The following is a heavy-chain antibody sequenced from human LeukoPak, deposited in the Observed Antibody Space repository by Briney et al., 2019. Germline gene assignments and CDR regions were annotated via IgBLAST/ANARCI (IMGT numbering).Heavy chain of an antibody. CDR1: GFTFTSHW. Sequence: PGGSLSLSCAASGFTFTSHWMNSVRQTPGKGLEWVARINQDGGEKYYVDSMKGRFTISRDNARNSLYLQMNSLRDDDTAMYYCARNEVAHWGQGTLVTVSS. CDR2: INQDGGEK. CDR3: ARNEVAH. J-gene: IGHJ5*02. V-gene: IGHV3-7*01.